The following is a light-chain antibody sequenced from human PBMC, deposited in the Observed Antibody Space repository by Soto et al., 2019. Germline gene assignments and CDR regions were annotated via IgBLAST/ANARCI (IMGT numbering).Light chain of an antibody. Sequence: QPVLTQPPSVSGAPGQRVTFSCTGSSSNIGAGYHVHWYQQFPGKAPKLLIYADNHRPSGVPERFSGSKSGTSASLVITGLQADDEADYYCQSYDSTLSGPVVFGGGTKVTVL. J-gene: IGLJ2*01. CDR1: SSNIGAGYH. CDR2: ADN. CDR3: QSYDSTLSGPVV. V-gene: IGLV1-40*01.